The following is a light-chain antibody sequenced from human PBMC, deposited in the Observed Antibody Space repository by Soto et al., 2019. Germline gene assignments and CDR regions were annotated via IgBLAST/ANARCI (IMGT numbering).Light chain of an antibody. CDR1: QSISGN. CDR3: QHYGISLRT. J-gene: IGKJ1*01. Sequence: EIVMTQSPATLSVSPGDRATLSCRASQSISGNLAWYQQKPGQAPRLLIYGASTRATDIPARFSGSGSGTDFTLTSSSQQYEDFAVDYWQHYGISLRTFGQGTKVDIK. CDR2: GAS. V-gene: IGKV3-15*01.